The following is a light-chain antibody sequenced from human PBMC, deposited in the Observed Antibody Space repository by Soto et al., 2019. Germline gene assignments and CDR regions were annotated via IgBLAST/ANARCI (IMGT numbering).Light chain of an antibody. CDR3: QQYNNWPLT. Sequence: EIVLTQSPGTLSLSPVERATLSCRASQSVSSNLAWYQQKPGQAPRLLIYGASTRATGIPARFSGSGSGTEFTLTISSLQSEDFAVYYCQQYNNWPLTFGQGTRLEIK. V-gene: IGKV3-15*01. J-gene: IGKJ5*01. CDR2: GAS. CDR1: QSVSSN.